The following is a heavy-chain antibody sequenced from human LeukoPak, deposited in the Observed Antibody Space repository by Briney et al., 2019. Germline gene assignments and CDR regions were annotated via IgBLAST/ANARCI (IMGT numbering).Heavy chain of an antibody. D-gene: IGHD5-24*01. CDR1: EFIFSRYA. Sequence: PGGSLRLSCAASEFIFSRYAMHWVRQAPGKGLEWVAILSYDDTNEHYADSVAGRFTISRDNSKNTLYLQMNSLRPDDTAVYYCARDRRDGNNLAFHFDYWGQGTLVTVSS. CDR2: LSYDDTNE. J-gene: IGHJ4*02. V-gene: IGHV3-30*04. CDR3: ARDRRDGNNLAFHFDY.